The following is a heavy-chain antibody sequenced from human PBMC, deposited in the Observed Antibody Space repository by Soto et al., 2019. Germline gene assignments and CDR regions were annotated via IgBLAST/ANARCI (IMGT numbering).Heavy chain of an antibody. CDR2: ISNIGFT. CDR3: TTQGFGGLHGLVDV. V-gene: IGHV4-61*01. CDR1: GCSISSGNHY. Sequence: TSETLSLTCTVSGCSISSGNHYCSWIRLSPGKGLEWIGYISNIGFTRYNPSLKSRVSISVDTSKNQFSLKLTSVTAADTAVYYCTTQGFGGLHGLVDVWGQGTTVTVSS. D-gene: IGHD3-10*01. J-gene: IGHJ6*02.